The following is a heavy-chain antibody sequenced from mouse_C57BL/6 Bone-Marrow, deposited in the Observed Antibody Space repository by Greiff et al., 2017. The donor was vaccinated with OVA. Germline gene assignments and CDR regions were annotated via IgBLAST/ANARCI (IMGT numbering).Heavy chain of an antibody. CDR3: ARRRNYDYDEGGYYAMDY. CDR2: IDPSDSYT. D-gene: IGHD2-4*01. J-gene: IGHJ4*01. V-gene: IGHV1-69*01. CDR1: GYTFTSYW. Sequence: QVQLQQSGAELARPGASVKLSCKASGYTFTSYWMHWVKQRPGQGLEWIGEIDPSDSYTNYNQKFKGKSTLTVDKSSSTAYMQLSSLTSEDSAVYYCARRRNYDYDEGGYYAMDYWGQGTSVTVSS.